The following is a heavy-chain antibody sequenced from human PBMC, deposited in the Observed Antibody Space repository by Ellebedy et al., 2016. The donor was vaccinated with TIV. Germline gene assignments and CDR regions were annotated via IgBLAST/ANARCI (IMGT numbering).Heavy chain of an antibody. Sequence: ASVKVSCKASGYTFTSYGISWVRQAPGQGLEWMGWISAYNGNTNYAQKLQGRVTMTTDTSTSTAYMELRSLRSDDTAVYYCARDGYYDSSGYYYVSYYYYGMDVWGQGTTVTVSS. D-gene: IGHD3-22*01. J-gene: IGHJ6*02. CDR2: ISAYNGNT. CDR1: GYTFTSYG. CDR3: ARDGYYDSSGYYYVSYYYYGMDV. V-gene: IGHV1-18*01.